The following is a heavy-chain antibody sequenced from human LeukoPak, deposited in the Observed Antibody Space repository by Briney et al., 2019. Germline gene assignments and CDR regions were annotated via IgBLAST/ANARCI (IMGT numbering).Heavy chain of an antibody. CDR2: ISSNGGST. CDR3: ARVRDSSGWYLFDY. J-gene: IGHJ4*02. V-gene: IGHV3-64*01. D-gene: IGHD6-19*01. CDR1: GFTFSSYA. Sequence: GGSLRLSCAASGFTFSSYAMHWVRQAPGKGLEYVSAISSNGGSTYYANSVKGRFTISRDNSKNTLYLQMGSLRAEDVAVYYCARVRDSSGWYLFDYWGQGTLVTVSS.